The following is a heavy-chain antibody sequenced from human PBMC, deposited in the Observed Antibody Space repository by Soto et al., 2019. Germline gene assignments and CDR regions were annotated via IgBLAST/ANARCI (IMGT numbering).Heavy chain of an antibody. CDR1: GFTFSNAW. D-gene: IGHD1-26*01. J-gene: IGHJ6*02. Sequence: PGGSLRLSCAASGFTFSNAWMNWVRQAPGKGLEWVGRIKSKTDGGTTDYAAPVKGRFTISGDDSKNTLYLQMNSLKTEDTAVYYCTTQGIVGAHGNYYYYGMDVWGQGTTVTVSS. V-gene: IGHV3-15*07. CDR3: TTQGIVGAHGNYYYYGMDV. CDR2: IKSKTDGGTT.